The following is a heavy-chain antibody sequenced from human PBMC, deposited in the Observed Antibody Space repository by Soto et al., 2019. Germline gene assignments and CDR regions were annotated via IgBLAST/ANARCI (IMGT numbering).Heavy chain of an antibody. V-gene: IGHV3-74*01. CDR2: ASPDGTST. CDR1: GVTFSSFW. Sequence: GGSLGLCCAASGVTFSSFWMHWVRQAPGKGLEWVSRASPDGTSTSYADSVKGRFTISRDNAKNTLFMQMNSLRAEDTAVYYCTRHGSGDYFLFDPWGQGTLVTVSS. J-gene: IGHJ5*02. D-gene: IGHD4-17*01. CDR3: TRHGSGDYFLFDP.